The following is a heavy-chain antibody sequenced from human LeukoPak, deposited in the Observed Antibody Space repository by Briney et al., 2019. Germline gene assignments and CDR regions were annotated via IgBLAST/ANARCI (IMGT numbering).Heavy chain of an antibody. CDR3: ARGVVVPAAISGVDY. V-gene: IGHV3-11*01. J-gene: IGHJ4*02. CDR1: VFTFRDYH. D-gene: IGHD2-2*02. Sequence: GGFLRLSCAASVFTFRDYHMSWIRHAPWKGREWLLYISSSGSTIYYADSVKGRFTISRDNAKNSLYLQMNSLRAEDTAVYYCARGVVVPAAISGVDYWGQGTLVTVSS. CDR2: ISSSGSTI.